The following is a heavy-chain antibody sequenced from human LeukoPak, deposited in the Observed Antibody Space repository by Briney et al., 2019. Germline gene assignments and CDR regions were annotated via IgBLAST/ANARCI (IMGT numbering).Heavy chain of an antibody. D-gene: IGHD3-10*01. CDR2: ISGTGRIT. Sequence: PGGSLRLSCEASGFTFRNYDMSWVRQAPGKGPEWVAYISGTGRITYDADSVKGRFTISRDNSKNTLSLQMNSLRVEDTATYYCAKGPGRAYYESGDYYKKWGQGTLVTVSS. CDR3: AKGPGRAYYESGDYYKK. J-gene: IGHJ1*01. CDR1: GFTFRNYD. V-gene: IGHV3-23*01.